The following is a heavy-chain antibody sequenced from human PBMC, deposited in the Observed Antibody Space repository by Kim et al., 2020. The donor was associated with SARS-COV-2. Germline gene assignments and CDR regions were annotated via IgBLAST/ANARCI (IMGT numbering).Heavy chain of an antibody. J-gene: IGHJ4*02. V-gene: IGHV3-74*01. CDR3: ARDSGRNLD. Sequence: GRSTTYADSMKGRFTISRDNVKNPLYLQMGSLRAEDTAVYYCARDSGRNLDWGQETLVTVSS. D-gene: IGHD3-10*01. CDR2: GRST.